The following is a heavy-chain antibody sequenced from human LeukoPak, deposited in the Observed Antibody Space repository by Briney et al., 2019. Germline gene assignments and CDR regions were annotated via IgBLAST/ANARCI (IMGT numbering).Heavy chain of an antibody. Sequence: GGSLRLSCAASGFTFSSYGMSWVRQAPGKGLEWVSDISGSGGSTYYADSLKGRFTISRDNSKNTLYLQMNSLRAEDTAVYYCAKVRGVTLPSFDYWGQGTLVTVSS. D-gene: IGHD3-10*01. CDR3: AKVRGVTLPSFDY. J-gene: IGHJ4*02. CDR2: ISGSGGST. CDR1: GFTFSSYG. V-gene: IGHV3-23*01.